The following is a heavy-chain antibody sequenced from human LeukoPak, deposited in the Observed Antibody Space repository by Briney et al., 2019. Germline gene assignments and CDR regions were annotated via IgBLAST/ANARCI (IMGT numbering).Heavy chain of an antibody. V-gene: IGHV3-23*01. Sequence: PGGSLRLSCAASGFTFSSYAMSWVRQAPGKGREWVSAISGSGGSTYYADSVKGRFTISRDNSKNTLYLQMNSLRAEDTAVYYCAKDPGFRFPIPGWFDPWGQGTLVTVSS. CDR3: AKDPGFRFPIPGWFDP. J-gene: IGHJ5*02. CDR2: ISGSGGST. CDR1: GFTFSSYA. D-gene: IGHD2-21*01.